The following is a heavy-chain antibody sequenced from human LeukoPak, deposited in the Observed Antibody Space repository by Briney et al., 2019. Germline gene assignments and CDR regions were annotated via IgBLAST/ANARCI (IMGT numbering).Heavy chain of an antibody. V-gene: IGHV3-21*01. CDR3: ARDLPVAAADF. D-gene: IGHD6-13*01. CDR2: ISPTTAYI. J-gene: IGHJ4*02. Sequence: GGSLRLSCATSGFNFSAYTMNWVRQAPGKGLDWVSSISPTTAYIHYADSMKGRFTISRDNARRSLYLQMNSLRAEDTALYYCARDLPVAAADFWGQGTLVTVSS. CDR1: GFNFSAYT.